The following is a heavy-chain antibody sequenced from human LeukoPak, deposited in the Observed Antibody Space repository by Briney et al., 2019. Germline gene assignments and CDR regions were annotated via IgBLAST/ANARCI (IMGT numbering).Heavy chain of an antibody. V-gene: IGHV3-30*02. Sequence: GGSLRLSCAASGFTFSSYGMHWVRQAPGRGLEWLSFIRFDGSNKYYADAVKGRFTISRDNSKNTLYLQMNSLRAEDTALYYCAKVPYYYDTTAGDYWGQGTLVTVSS. J-gene: IGHJ4*02. CDR3: AKVPYYYDTTAGDY. CDR1: GFTFSSYG. D-gene: IGHD3-22*01. CDR2: IRFDGSNK.